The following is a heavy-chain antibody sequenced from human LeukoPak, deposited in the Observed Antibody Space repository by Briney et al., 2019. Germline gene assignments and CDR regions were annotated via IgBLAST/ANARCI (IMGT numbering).Heavy chain of an antibody. D-gene: IGHD4-17*01. J-gene: IGHJ4*02. CDR3: ATTGGNTVTTPYFDY. CDR2: IYYSGST. Sequence: SETLSLTCTVSGGSISSYYWSWIRQPPGKGLEWIGYIYYSGSTNYNPSLKSRVTISVDTSKNQFSLKLSSVTAADTAVYYCATTGGNTVTTPYFDYWGQGTLVTVSS. CDR1: GGSISSYY. V-gene: IGHV4-59*01.